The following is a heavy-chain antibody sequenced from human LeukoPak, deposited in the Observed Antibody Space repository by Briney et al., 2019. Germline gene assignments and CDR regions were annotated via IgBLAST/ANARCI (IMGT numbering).Heavy chain of an antibody. CDR1: GFTFSSYE. V-gene: IGHV3-48*03. D-gene: IGHD2/OR15-2a*01. CDR2: ISSSGSTI. J-gene: IGHJ4*02. CDR3: ARDTTSTDHDY. Sequence: GGSLRLSCAASGFTFSSYEMNWVRQAPGKGLEWVSYISSSGSTIYYADSVKGRFTISRDNAKNSLYLQMNSLRAEDTAVYYCARDTTSTDHDYWGQGTLVTVSS.